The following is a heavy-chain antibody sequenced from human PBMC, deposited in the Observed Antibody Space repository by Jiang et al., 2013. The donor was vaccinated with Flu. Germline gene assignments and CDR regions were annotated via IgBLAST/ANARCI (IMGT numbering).Heavy chain of an antibody. CDR3: ARDRSHGYSSGWYMDY. D-gene: IGHD6-19*01. V-gene: IGHV1-69*04. CDR1: GGTFSSYT. CDR2: IIPILGIA. Sequence: SGAEVKKPGSSVKVSCKASGGTFSSYTISWVRQAPGQGLEWMGRIIPILGIANYAQKFQGRVTITADKSTSTAYMELSSLRSEDTAVYYCARDRSHGYSSGWYMDYWGQGTLVTVSS. J-gene: IGHJ4*02.